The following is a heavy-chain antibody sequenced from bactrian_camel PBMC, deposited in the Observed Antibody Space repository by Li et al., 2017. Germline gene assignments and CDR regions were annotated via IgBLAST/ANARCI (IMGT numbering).Heavy chain of an antibody. Sequence: VQLVESGGGLVQPGGSLRLSCAASGFAFSTYTMTWVRQAPGKGLEWVSRIGKDGSDTYYSGSVKGRFTISQDRAKNTVYLQMNSLKPEDAGMYYCATNVVLGMCPRAYEWRYWGQGTQVTVS. V-gene: IGHV3S40*01. CDR1: GFAFSTYT. CDR2: IGKDGSDT. J-gene: IGHJ4*01. CDR3: ATNVVLGMCPRAYEWRY. D-gene: IGHD1*01.